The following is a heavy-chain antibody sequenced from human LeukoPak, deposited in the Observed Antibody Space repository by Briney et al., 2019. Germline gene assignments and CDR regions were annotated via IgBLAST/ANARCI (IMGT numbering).Heavy chain of an antibody. V-gene: IGHV3-33*01. CDR2: IWYDGSNK. CDR3: ARVGRSSWYRGRYYGMDV. J-gene: IGHJ6*02. Sequence: PGRSLRLSCAASGFTFSSYGMHWVRQAPGKGLEWVAVIWYDGSNKYYADSVKGRFTISRDNSKNTLYLQMNSLRAEDTAVYYCARVGRSSWYRGRYYGMDVWGQGTTVTVSS. CDR1: GFTFSSYG. D-gene: IGHD6-13*01.